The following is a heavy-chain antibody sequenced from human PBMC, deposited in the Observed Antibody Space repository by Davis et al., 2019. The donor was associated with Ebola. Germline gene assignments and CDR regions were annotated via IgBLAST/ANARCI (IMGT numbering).Heavy chain of an antibody. CDR1: GGTFSSYT. D-gene: IGHD1/OR15-1a*01. CDR2: INTNTGNP. J-gene: IGHJ6*02. V-gene: IGHV7-4-1*02. CDR3: ARDRTYYGVDV. Sequence: ASVKVSCKASGGTFSSYTINWVRQAPGQGLEWMGLINTNTGNPTYAQGFTGRFVFSLDTSVSTAYLQISSLKAEDTAVYYCARDRTYYGVDVWGQGTTVTVSS.